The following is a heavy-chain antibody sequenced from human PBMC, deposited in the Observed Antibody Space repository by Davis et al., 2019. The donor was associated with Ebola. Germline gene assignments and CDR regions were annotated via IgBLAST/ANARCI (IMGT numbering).Heavy chain of an antibody. CDR2: IIASGGST. CDR3: AKDLGGFSIVIPARGHI. Sequence: GESLKISCAASGFTFGSSAMSWVRQAPGKGLNWVSVIIASGGSTYYADSVKGRFTISRDNSKNTLYLQMNSLRAEDTAVYYCAKDLGGFSIVIPARGHIWGQGTLVTVSS. V-gene: IGHV3-23*01. CDR1: GFTFGSSA. D-gene: IGHD2-2*01. J-gene: IGHJ4*02.